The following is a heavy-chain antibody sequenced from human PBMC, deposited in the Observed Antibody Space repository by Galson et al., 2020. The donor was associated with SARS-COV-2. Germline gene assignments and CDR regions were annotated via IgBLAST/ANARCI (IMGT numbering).Heavy chain of an antibody. J-gene: IGHJ4*02. CDR2: ISSTSNTI. CDR1: GFTFSNYS. V-gene: IGHV3-48*01. CDR3: ASYCSSSSCYKGANDY. Sequence: GGSLRLSCAVSGFTFSNYSMNWVRQAPGKGLEWVSYISSTSNTIYYADSVKGRFTISSDNAKNSLYLQMNSLRAEDTAVYYCASYCSSSSCYKGANDYWGQGTLVTVSS. D-gene: IGHD2-2*01.